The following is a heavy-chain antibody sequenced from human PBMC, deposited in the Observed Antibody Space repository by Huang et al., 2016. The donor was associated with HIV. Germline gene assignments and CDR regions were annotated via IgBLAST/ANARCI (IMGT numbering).Heavy chain of an antibody. CDR1: GGTLSRYG. CDR2: IIPVFGAA. J-gene: IGHJ1*01. Sequence: QVQLVQSGTEVKTPGSSVKVSCKASGGTLSRYGISWVRQAPGQGREWTGGIIPVFGAANYAQKFQGRLTITADEATNTAYMVLSSLRFDDTAVYYCARTSNWKAEYFRFWGQGTLVTVAS. V-gene: IGHV1-69*13. D-gene: IGHD1-20*01. CDR3: ARTSNWKAEYFRF.